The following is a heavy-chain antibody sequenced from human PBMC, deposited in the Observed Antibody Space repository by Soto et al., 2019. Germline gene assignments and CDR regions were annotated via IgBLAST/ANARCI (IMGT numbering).Heavy chain of an antibody. CDR3: AKKSCSSPGCPYGMDV. CDR1: GFNFNAYV. V-gene: IGHV3-23*01. D-gene: IGHD2-2*01. J-gene: IGHJ6*02. Sequence: GGSLRLSCAASGFNFNAYVMNWVRQAPGKGLEWVSIISFTGDSRYYADSVKDRFTISRDNSQNTLYLQMNSLRAEDTAVYYCAKKSCSSPGCPYGMDVWGQGTTVTVSS. CDR2: ISFTGDSR.